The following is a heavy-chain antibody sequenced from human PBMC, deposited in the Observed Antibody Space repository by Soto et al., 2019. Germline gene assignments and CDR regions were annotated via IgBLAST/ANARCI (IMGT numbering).Heavy chain of an antibody. CDR2: ISAYNGNT. CDR3: ARGGVAGPSGYDPPEFDY. D-gene: IGHD5-12*01. J-gene: IGHJ4*02. CDR1: GYTFTSYG. V-gene: IGHV1-18*01. Sequence: ASVKVSCKASGYTFTSYGISWVRQAPGQGLEWMGWISAYNGNTNYAQKLQGRVTMTTDTSTSTAYMELRSLRSDDTAVYYCARGGVAGPSGYDPPEFDYWGQGTLVTVSS.